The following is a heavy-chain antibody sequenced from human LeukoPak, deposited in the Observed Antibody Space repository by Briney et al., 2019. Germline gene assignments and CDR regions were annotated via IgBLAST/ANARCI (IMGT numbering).Heavy chain of an antibody. Sequence: GGSLRLSCTASGFTFGDYAMSWVRQAPGKGLEWVGFIRSKAYGGTTEYAASVKGRFTISRDDSKSIAYLQMNSLKTEDTAVYYCTRVHILTGYSLDAFDIWGQGTMVTVSS. D-gene: IGHD3-9*01. CDR3: TRVHILTGYSLDAFDI. CDR1: GFTFGDYA. V-gene: IGHV3-49*04. CDR2: IRSKAYGGTT. J-gene: IGHJ3*02.